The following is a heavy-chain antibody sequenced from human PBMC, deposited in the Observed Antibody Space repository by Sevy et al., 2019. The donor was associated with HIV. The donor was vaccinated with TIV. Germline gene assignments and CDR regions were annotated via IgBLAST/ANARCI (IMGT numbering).Heavy chain of an antibody. CDR3: AKGSRFNSGSYSGH. J-gene: IGHJ4*02. V-gene: IGHV3-23*01. CDR2: VSGSGATT. D-gene: IGHD3-10*01. CDR1: GFTFSTYA. Sequence: GGSQRLSCAASGFTFSTYAMSWVRQAPGKGLEWVSSVSGSGATTYYADSVKGRFTMSRDNSKNTVHLQMNSLRAGDTAVYYCAKGSRFNSGSYSGHWGQGTLVTVSS.